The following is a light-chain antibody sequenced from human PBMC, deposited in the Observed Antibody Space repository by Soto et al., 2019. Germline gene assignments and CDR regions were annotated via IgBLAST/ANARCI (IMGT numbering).Light chain of an antibody. CDR1: SSDVGKYDY. V-gene: IGLV2-8*01. J-gene: IGLJ2*01. Sequence: QSALTQPPSASGSPGQSVTISCTGTSSDVGKYDYVSWFQHHPGKAPKLIIYEVSKRPSGVPDRFSASKSGTSASLAISGLQSEDEAVYYCAAWDDSLSGVVFGGGTKLTVL. CDR2: EVS. CDR3: AAWDDSLSGVV.